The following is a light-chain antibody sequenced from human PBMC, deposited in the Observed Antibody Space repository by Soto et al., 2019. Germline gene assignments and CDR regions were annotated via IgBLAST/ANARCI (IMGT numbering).Light chain of an antibody. V-gene: IGKV1-27*01. CDR1: QGISNY. J-gene: IGKJ1*01. CDR3: QKYNRAPRT. CDR2: AAS. Sequence: DIQMTQSPSSLSASVGDRVTITCRASQGISNYLAWYQQKPGKVPKLLIYAASTLQAGVPSRFSGSGSGKYFTLTISRLQPEDVATYYCQKYNRAPRTFGQGTKVEIK.